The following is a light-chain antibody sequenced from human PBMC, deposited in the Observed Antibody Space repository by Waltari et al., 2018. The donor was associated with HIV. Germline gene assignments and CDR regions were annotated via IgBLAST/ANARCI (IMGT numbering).Light chain of an antibody. CDR2: DVN. CDR3: CSYAGSYTYV. J-gene: IGLJ1*01. CDR1: SSDVGAYNY. Sequence: QSALTQPRSVSGSPGQSVTISCTGTSSDVGAYNYVSWYQQHPGKAPKLMIYDVNKRPPGVPDRLSGSKSGDTASLTSSGLQAEDEADYYCCSYAGSYTYVFGTGTNVTVL. V-gene: IGLV2-11*01.